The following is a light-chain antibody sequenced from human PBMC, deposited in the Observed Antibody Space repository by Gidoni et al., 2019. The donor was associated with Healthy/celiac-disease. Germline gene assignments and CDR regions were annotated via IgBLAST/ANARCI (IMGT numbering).Light chain of an antibody. V-gene: IGKV1-33*01. CDR1: QDISNY. CDR2: DAS. J-gene: IGKJ4*01. CDR3: QQYDNLPLT. Sequence: DIQMTQSPSSLSASVGDRVTITCQASQDISNYLNWYQQKPGKAPKLLNYDASKLETGVPSRFSGSGSGTDFTFTISSLQPEDIATYYCQQYDNLPLTFGEGTKVEIK.